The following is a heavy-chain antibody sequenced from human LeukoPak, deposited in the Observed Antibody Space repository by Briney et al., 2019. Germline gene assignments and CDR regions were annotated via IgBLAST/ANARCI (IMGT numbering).Heavy chain of an antibody. CDR2: ISWNSGSI. J-gene: IGHJ4*02. CDR3: AKTGLESSGWYYFED. V-gene: IGHV3-9*01. Sequence: GGSPRLSCAASGFTFDDYAMHWVRQAPGKGLEWVSGISWNSGSIGYADSVKGRFTISRDNAKNSLYLQMNSLRAEDTALYYCAKTGLESSGWYYFEDWGQGTLVTVSS. CDR1: GFTFDDYA. D-gene: IGHD6-19*01.